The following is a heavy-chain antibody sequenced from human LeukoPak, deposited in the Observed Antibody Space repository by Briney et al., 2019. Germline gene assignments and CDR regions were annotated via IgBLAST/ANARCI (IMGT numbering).Heavy chain of an antibody. V-gene: IGHV6-1*01. CDR1: GDSVSNNNGA. CDR2: TYYRSQWHN. J-gene: IGHJ3*01. CDR3: AGGYAFDV. Sequence: SQILSLTCAISGDSVSNNNGAWNWIRQSPSRGLEWLGRTYYRSQWHNDYARSVMSRISVDPDTSKNQFSLHLSSVTPDDTAVYYCAGGYAFDVWGQGTMVTVSS.